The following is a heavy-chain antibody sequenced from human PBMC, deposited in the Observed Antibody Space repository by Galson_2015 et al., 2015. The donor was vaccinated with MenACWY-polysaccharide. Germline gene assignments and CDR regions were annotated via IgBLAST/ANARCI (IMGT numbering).Heavy chain of an antibody. CDR2: SGSGGGL. D-gene: IGHD6-13*01. CDR3: EKVVPRSSWTMGIDY. Sequence: PLRLSCAASGFSFSANGMSWVRQAPGRGLEWVSGSGSGGGLYYADSVKGRRTVSRDNSKNTLYRQMNNLRAEDTAVYYCEKVVPRSSWTMGIDYWGQGTLVTVSS. V-gene: IGHV3-23*01. CDR1: GFSFSANG. J-gene: IGHJ4*02.